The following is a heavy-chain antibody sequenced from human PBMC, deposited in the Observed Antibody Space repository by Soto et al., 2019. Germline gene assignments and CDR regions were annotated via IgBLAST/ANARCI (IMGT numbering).Heavy chain of an antibody. J-gene: IGHJ6*02. D-gene: IGHD2-2*01. CDR2: IDPSDSYT. V-gene: IGHV5-10-1*01. Sequence: GESLKISCKGSGYSFTSYWISWVRQMPGKGLEWMGRIDPSDSYTNYSPSFQGHVTISADKSISTAYLQWSSLKASDTAMYYCATDIVVVPAATEYYSYGMDVWGQGTSVTVSS. CDR3: ATDIVVVPAATEYYSYGMDV. CDR1: GYSFTSYW.